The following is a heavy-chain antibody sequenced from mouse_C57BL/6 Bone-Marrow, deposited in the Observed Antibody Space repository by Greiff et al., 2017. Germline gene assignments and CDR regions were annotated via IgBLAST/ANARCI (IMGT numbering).Heavy chain of an antibody. J-gene: IGHJ3*01. CDR1: GYTFTSYW. CDR3: ARGAYYSNRGFAY. Sequence: QVQLQQPGAELVKPGASVKLSCKASGYTFTSYWMHWVKQRPGRGLEWIGRIDPNSGGTKYNEQFKSKDTLTVDKPSSTAYMQLRSLTSEDSAVYYCARGAYYSNRGFAYWGQGTLVTVSA. CDR2: IDPNSGGT. V-gene: IGHV1-72*01. D-gene: IGHD2-5*01.